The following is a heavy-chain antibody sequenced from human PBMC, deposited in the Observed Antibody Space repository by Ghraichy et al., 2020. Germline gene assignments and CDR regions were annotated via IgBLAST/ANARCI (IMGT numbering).Heavy chain of an antibody. CDR2: IYYGGST. CDR1: GDSISSNSYY. D-gene: IGHD6-13*01. Sequence: SQTLSLTCTVSGDSISSNSYYWGWIRQPPGKGLEWIGSIYYGGSTYYNPSLKSRVTISVDTSKNQFSLKLTSVTAADTAVYYCARRGGGSWYWFDPWGQGTLVTVSS. CDR3: ARRGGGSWYWFDP. V-gene: IGHV4-39*01. J-gene: IGHJ5*02.